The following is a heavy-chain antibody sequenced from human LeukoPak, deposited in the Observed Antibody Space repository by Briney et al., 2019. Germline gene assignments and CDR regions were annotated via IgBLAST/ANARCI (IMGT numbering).Heavy chain of an antibody. V-gene: IGHV4-39*07. CDR1: GGSISSSSYY. Sequence: NPSETLSLTCTVSGGSISSSSYYWGWIRQPPGKGLEWIGSIYYSGSTYYNPSLKSRVTISVDTSKNQFSLKLSSVTAADTAVYYCARAYDSSGYYPLGAIDYWGQGTLVTVSS. J-gene: IGHJ4*02. CDR2: IYYSGST. D-gene: IGHD3-22*01. CDR3: ARAYDSSGYYPLGAIDY.